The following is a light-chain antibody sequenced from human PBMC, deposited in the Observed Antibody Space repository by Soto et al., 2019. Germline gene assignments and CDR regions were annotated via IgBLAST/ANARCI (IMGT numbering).Light chain of an antibody. Sequence: QSALTQPPSASGSPGQSVTISCTGTSSDVGGYNYVSWYQQHPGKAPKFMIYEVNKRPSGVPDRFSGSKSGNTASLTVSELQAEDEADYYCSSFAGSNNVLFGGGTKLTVL. CDR3: SSFAGSNNVL. J-gene: IGLJ2*01. V-gene: IGLV2-8*01. CDR1: SSDVGGYNY. CDR2: EVN.